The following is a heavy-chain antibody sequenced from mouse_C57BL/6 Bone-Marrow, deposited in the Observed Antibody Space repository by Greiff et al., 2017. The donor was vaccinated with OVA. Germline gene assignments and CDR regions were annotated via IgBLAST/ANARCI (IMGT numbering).Heavy chain of an antibody. CDR2: IDPSDSYT. CDR1: GYTFTSYW. CDR3: AREGSFYYGSSYWYFDV. D-gene: IGHD1-1*01. J-gene: IGHJ1*03. Sequence: QVQLQQPGAELVMPGASVKLSCKASGYTFTSYWMHWVKQRPGQGLEWIGEIDPSDSYTNYNQKFKGKSTLTVDKSSSTAYMQLSSLTSEDSAVYYCAREGSFYYGSSYWYFDVWGTGTTVTVSS. V-gene: IGHV1-69*01.